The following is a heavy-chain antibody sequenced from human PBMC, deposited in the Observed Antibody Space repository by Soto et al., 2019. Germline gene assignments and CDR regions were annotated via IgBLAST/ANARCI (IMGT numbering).Heavy chain of an antibody. Sequence: QVQLVQSGAEVRKPGSSVKVSCKASGGTFSSDAVSWVRQALGQGLEWMGGLIPILGTTHYAQKFQGRVTITADESTNTAYMELSSLRSDDTAVYYCARASGYVSGWYHDYWGQGTRVTVSS. D-gene: IGHD6-19*01. CDR3: ARASGYVSGWYHDY. CDR1: GGTFSSDA. CDR2: LIPILGTT. V-gene: IGHV1-69*01. J-gene: IGHJ4*02.